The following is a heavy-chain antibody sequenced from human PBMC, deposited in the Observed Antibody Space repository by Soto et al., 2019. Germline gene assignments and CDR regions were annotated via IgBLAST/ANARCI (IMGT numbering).Heavy chain of an antibody. CDR3: VKAVYLLDFDY. CDR2: ISGTGGNT. D-gene: IGHD1-20*01. Sequence: SLRLSCAASGFTFSSYAMTWVRQAPGKGLEWVSTISGTGGNTYYADSVKGRFTISRDNSKNTVYLQMNSLRAEDTAVYYCVKAVYLLDFDYWGQGTLVTVSS. CDR1: GFTFSSYA. J-gene: IGHJ4*02. V-gene: IGHV3-23*01.